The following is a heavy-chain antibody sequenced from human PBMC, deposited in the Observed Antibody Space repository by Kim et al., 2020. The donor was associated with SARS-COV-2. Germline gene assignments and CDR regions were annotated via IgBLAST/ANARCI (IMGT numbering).Heavy chain of an antibody. D-gene: IGHD3-22*01. CDR1: GFTFSSFA. J-gene: IGHJ3*02. Sequence: GGSLRLSCADSGFTFSSFAMSWVRQAPGKGLEWVSAISGSGGSTYYADSVKGRVIISRDNSKNTLYLQMNSLRAEDTALYYCAKERRYDSSGSFHIWGQGTMVTVSS. CDR2: ISGSGGST. V-gene: IGHV3-23*01. CDR3: AKERRYDSSGSFHI.